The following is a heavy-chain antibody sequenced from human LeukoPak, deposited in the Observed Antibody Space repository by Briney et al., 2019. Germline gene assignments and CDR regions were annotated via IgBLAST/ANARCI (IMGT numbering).Heavy chain of an antibody. Sequence: KASETLSLTCTVSGGSISSSSYYWGWIRQPPGKGLEWIGSIYYSGSTYYNPSLKSRVTISVDTSKNQFSLKLSSVTAADTAVYYCARQGRTMATVVFDYWGQGTLVTVSS. V-gene: IGHV4-39*01. CDR3: ARQGRTMATVVFDY. CDR1: GGSISSSSYY. J-gene: IGHJ4*02. D-gene: IGHD4-23*01. CDR2: IYYSGST.